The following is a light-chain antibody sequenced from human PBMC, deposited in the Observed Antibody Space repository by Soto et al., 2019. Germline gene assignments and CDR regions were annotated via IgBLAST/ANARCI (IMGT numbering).Light chain of an antibody. CDR1: RSNVGSNY. CDR3: ATWDRSLSVYVL. CDR2: DNN. Sequence: QSVLTQPPSVSAAPGQKVTISCSGSRSNVGSNYVSWYQQLPGTAPKLLIYDNNKRPSGIPDRFSGSKSGTSATLDITGLQTGDEADYYCATWDRSLSVYVLFGGGTKLTVL. J-gene: IGLJ2*01. V-gene: IGLV1-51*01.